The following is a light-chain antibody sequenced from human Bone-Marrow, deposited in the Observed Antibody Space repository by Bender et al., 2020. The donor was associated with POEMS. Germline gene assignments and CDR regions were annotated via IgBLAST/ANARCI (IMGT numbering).Light chain of an antibody. J-gene: IGLJ3*02. V-gene: IGLV2-14*03. Sequence: QSALTQPASVSGSPGQSITISCTGTSSDVGGYNYVSWYQQFPGKAPKLMIYHVSNRPSGVSNRFSGSKSGNTASLTISGLQAEDEGDYYCQSYDNSLGGWVFGGGTKLTVL. CDR3: QSYDNSLGGWV. CDR2: HVS. CDR1: SSDVGGYNY.